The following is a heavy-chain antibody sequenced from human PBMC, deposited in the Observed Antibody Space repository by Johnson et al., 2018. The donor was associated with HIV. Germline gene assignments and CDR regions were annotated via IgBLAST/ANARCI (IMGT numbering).Heavy chain of an antibody. J-gene: IGHJ3*02. CDR1: GFTFSNYA. V-gene: IGHV3-30*03. CDR2: ISYDGSTK. D-gene: IGHD5-18*01. CDR3: ATQVDTVMRIGSNAFDI. Sequence: QVQLVESGGGVVQPGRSLRLSCAASGFTFSNYAIHWVRQAPGKGLEWVAVISYDGSTKYYADPVKGRFTISRDNSKKPMYLQMNSLDVEDTAVYYCATQVDTVMRIGSNAFDIWGQGTMVTVSS.